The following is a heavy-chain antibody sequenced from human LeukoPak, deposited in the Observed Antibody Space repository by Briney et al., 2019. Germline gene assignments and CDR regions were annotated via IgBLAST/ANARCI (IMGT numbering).Heavy chain of an antibody. CDR2: IYFSGNT. CDR3: ARVSSSWPHYYFDY. CDR1: GGSISSSSYY. J-gene: IGHJ4*01. Sequence: SETLSLTCTVSGGSISSSSYYWAWLRQPPGKGLEWIGNIYFSGNTYYNPSLQSRVTMSVDTSKNQFSLKLNSVTAADTAVYYCARVSSSWPHYYFDYWGQEPGSPPPQ. V-gene: IGHV4-39*07. D-gene: IGHD6-13*01.